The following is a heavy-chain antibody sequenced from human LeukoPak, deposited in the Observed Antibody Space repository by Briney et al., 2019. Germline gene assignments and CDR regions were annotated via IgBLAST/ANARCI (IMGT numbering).Heavy chain of an antibody. CDR2: ISGSGGST. CDR1: GFTFSSYA. J-gene: IGHJ4*02. Sequence: GGSLRLSCAASGFTFSSYAMSWVRQAPGKGLEWVSAISGSGGSTYYADSVKGRFTTSRDNSKITLYLQMNSLRAEDTAVYYCAKDPSTPTFGGVIATRDYWGQGTLVTVSS. D-gene: IGHD3-16*02. CDR3: AKDPSTPTFGGVIATRDY. V-gene: IGHV3-23*01.